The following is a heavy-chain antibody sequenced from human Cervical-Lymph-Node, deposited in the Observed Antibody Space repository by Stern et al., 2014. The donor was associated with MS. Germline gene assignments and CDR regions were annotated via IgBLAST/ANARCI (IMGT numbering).Heavy chain of an antibody. CDR1: GASISSSY. D-gene: IGHD3-16*01. Sequence: QLQLQESGPGLVKPSETLSLTCTVSGASISSSYWSWIRQPPGKGPEWIAYIYYSGITNYNPSLRSRVTISVDMAKNQFSLKVTSVTAADTAVYYCAKWGTGGYGHFGYWGQGILVTVSS. CDR2: IYYSGIT. J-gene: IGHJ4*02. CDR3: AKWGTGGYGHFGY. V-gene: IGHV4-59*01.